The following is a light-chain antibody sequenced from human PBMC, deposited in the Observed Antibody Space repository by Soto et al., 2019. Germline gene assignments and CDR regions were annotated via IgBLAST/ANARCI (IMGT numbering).Light chain of an antibody. CDR3: HQTYRPPST. Sequence: DIQMTQSPSTLSASVGDRVTITCRASQSISSWLAWYQQKPGKAPKLLIYEASTLKSGVPSSFSGSGSVTEITLTIMRLQHEAFATYYCHQTYRPPSTFGQGTKVDIK. CDR2: EAS. CDR1: QSISSW. J-gene: IGKJ1*01. V-gene: IGKV1-5*03.